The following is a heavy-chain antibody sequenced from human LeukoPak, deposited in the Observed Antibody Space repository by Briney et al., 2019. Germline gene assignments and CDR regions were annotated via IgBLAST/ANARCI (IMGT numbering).Heavy chain of an antibody. Sequence: GGSLRLSCVASGFTFSSYAMHWVRQAPGKGLEYVSAISSNGGSTYYANSVKGRFTISRDNSKNTLYLQMGSLRAEDMAVYYCARDSGSGSYYWFDPWGQGTLVTVSS. CDR3: ARDSGSGSYYWFDP. CDR2: ISSNGGST. D-gene: IGHD3-10*01. CDR1: GFTFSSYA. J-gene: IGHJ5*02. V-gene: IGHV3-64*01.